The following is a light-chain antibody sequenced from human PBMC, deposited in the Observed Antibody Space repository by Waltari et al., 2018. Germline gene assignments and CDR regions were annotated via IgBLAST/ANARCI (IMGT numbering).Light chain of an antibody. V-gene: IGLV3-21*02. CDR3: QVWDSSTEYV. CDR2: GDT. CDR1: NIGSKS. Sequence: SYDLTQPRSVSVSPGQTARITCGGDNIGSKSVQWYQQKAPQAPILVIYGDTERPSGIPERISGSNSGNTATPTISGVEAGDEADYYCQVWDSSTEYVFGSGTKLTVL. J-gene: IGLJ6*01.